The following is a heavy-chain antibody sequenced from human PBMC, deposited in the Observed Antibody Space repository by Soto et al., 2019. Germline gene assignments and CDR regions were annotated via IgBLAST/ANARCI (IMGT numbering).Heavy chain of an antibody. V-gene: IGHV1-2*04. CDR1: GYTFTGYY. Sequence: GASVKVSCKASGYTFTGYYMHWVRQAPGQGLEWMGWINPNSGGTNYAQKFQGWVTMTRDTSISTAYMELSRLRSDDTAVYYCAPSRSSSWSNFDYWGQGTLVTVSS. CDR2: INPNSGGT. D-gene: IGHD6-13*01. CDR3: APSRSSSWSNFDY. J-gene: IGHJ4*02.